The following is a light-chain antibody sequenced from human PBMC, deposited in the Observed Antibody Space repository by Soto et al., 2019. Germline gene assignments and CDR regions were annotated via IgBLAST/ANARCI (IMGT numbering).Light chain of an antibody. CDR3: CSYVGATTYV. V-gene: IGLV2-23*01. Sequence: QSALTQPASVSGSPGQSITISCTGTSSTVGGFNVVSWYQQHPGKAPKVIIYEGIKRPSGVSNRFSGSNSGSTASLTIAGLQAEDEADYYCCSYVGATTYVFGTGTQVTFL. CDR1: SSTVGGFNV. J-gene: IGLJ1*01. CDR2: EGI.